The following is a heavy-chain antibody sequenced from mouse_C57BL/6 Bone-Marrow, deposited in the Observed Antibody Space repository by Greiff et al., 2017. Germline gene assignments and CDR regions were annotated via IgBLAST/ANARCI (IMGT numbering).Heavy chain of an antibody. CDR1: CYSITSGYY. Sequence: EVKLQESGPGLVKPSQSLSLTCSVTCYSITSGYYWNWIRQFPGNKLEWMGYISYDGSNNYNPSLKNRISITRDTSKNQFFLKLNSVTTEDTATYYCARGDYDDFDYWGQGTTLTVSS. V-gene: IGHV3-6*01. J-gene: IGHJ2*01. D-gene: IGHD2-4*01. CDR3: ARGDYDDFDY. CDR2: ISYDGSN.